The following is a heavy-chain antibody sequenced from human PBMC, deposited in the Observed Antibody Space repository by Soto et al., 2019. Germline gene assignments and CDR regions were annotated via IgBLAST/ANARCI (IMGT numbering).Heavy chain of an antibody. J-gene: IGHJ4*02. D-gene: IGHD6-13*01. V-gene: IGHV1-18*01. CDR2: ISVSNGNT. CDR3: AREQQLGLFDY. Sequence: QVQLVQSGAEVKKPGASVKVSCKASGYTFTSYGISWVRQAPGQGLEWMGWISVSNGNTNFAQRLQGRVTMTTDTATSTAYMELRSLRSDDTAVYYCAREQQLGLFDYWGQGTLVTVSS. CDR1: GYTFTSYG.